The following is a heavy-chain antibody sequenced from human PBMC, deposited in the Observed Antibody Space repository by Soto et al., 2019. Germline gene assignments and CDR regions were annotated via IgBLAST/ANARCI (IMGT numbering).Heavy chain of an antibody. Sequence: PGGSLRLSCVASGFTFGSYGMHWVCQAPGKGLEWVSVIWYDGNNKNYADSVKGRFTISRDNSKNTLYLQINSPRADDTAVYYCAREVHTAMAPSFEYWGQGTPVTVSS. J-gene: IGHJ4*02. CDR2: IWYDGNNK. D-gene: IGHD5-18*01. V-gene: IGHV3-33*01. CDR3: AREVHTAMAPSFEY. CDR1: GFTFGSYG.